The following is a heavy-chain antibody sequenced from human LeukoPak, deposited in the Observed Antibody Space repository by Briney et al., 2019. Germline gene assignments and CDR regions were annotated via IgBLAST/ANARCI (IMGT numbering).Heavy chain of an antibody. CDR2: ITTGGSSI. J-gene: IGHJ6*03. V-gene: IGHV3-48*03. D-gene: IGHD4-11*01. CDR3: AKTLKDYSNLYYMDV. Sequence: PGGSLRLSCAASGFTFSAYAMAWVRQAPGKGLECVSHITTGGSSIFYADFVKGRFTISRDNVKNSLYLQMNSLRAEDAAVYYCAKTLKDYSNLYYMDVWGKGTTVTVSS. CDR1: GFTFSAYA.